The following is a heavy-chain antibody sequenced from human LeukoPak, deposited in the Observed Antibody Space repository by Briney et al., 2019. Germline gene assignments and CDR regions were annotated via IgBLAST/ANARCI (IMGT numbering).Heavy chain of an antibody. CDR2: IGTAYDT. CDR3: ARLLGYSYGNDAFDI. D-gene: IGHD5-18*01. CDR1: GFTFSSYD. J-gene: IGHJ3*02. V-gene: IGHV3-13*01. Sequence: GGSLRLSCVASGFTFSSYDMHWVRQGTGKGLEWVSAIGTAYDTYYASSVKGRFTISRENAENSLYLQMNSLRAGDTAVYYCARLLGYSYGNDAFDIWGQGTMVTVSS.